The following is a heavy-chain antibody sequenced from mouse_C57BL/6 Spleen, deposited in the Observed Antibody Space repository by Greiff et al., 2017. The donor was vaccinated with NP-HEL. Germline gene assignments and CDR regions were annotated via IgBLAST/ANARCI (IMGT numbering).Heavy chain of an antibody. J-gene: IGHJ4*01. CDR3: ARGDYDGGGYAMDY. CDR1: GYTFTSYW. V-gene: IGHV1-72*01. Sequence: QVQLQQPGAELVKPGASVKLSCKASGYTFTSYWMNGVKQRPGRGLEGIGRIDPNSGGTKYNEKFKSKATLTVDKPSSTAYMQLSSLTSEDSAVYYCARGDYDGGGYAMDYWGQGTSVTVSS. CDR2: IDPNSGGT. D-gene: IGHD2-4*01.